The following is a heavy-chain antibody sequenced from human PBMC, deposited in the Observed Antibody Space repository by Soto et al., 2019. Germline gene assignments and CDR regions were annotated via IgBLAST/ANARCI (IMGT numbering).Heavy chain of an antibody. CDR3: AKLEGAFDI. CDR2: ISWNSGNI. CDR1: GLSFDDYA. Sequence: EVQLVESGGGLVQPGRSLRLSCAACGLSFDDYAMHWVRQAPGKGLEWVSGISWNSGNIGYADSVKGRFTISRDNAKNSLHLQMNSLRAEDTALYYCAKLEGAFDIWGQGTMVTVSS. J-gene: IGHJ3*02. V-gene: IGHV3-9*01.